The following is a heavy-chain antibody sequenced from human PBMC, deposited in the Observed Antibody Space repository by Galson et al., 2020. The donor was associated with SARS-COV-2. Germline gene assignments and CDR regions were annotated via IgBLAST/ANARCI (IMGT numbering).Heavy chain of an antibody. V-gene: IGHV4-38-2*02. J-gene: IGHJ6*03. CDR2: IYHSGST. D-gene: IGHD1-1*01. CDR3: ARLGYNWNDVCVGAGYYYYMDV. Sequence: SETLSLTCTVSGYSISSGYYWGWIRQPPGKGLEWIGSIYHSGSTYYNPSLKSRVTISVDTSKNQFSLKLSSVTAADTAVYYCARLGYNWNDVCVGAGYYYYMDVWGKGTTVTVSS. CDR1: GYSISSGYY.